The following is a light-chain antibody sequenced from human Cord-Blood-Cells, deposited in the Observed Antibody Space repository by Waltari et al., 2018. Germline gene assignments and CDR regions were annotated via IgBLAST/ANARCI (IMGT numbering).Light chain of an antibody. Sequence: QSALTQPASVSGSPGQSITISCTGTSSDVGGYNYVSWYQQHPGNAPKLMIYDVSKRPAGVSNRFSGSKSGSTASLTSSGLQAEDEADYYCSSYTSSSTWVFGGGTKLTVL. CDR2: DVS. J-gene: IGLJ3*02. V-gene: IGLV2-14*01. CDR1: SSDVGGYNY. CDR3: SSYTSSSTWV.